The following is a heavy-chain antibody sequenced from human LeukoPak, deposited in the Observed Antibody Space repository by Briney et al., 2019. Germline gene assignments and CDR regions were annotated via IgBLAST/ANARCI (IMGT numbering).Heavy chain of an antibody. J-gene: IGHJ3*02. CDR2: TYYRSKWYN. V-gene: IGHV6-1*01. CDR1: GDSVSSNSAA. CDR3: ARGAWSSSWSGDDAFDI. D-gene: IGHD6-13*01. Sequence: SQTLSLTCAISGDSVSSNSAAWNWIRQSPSRGLEWLGRTYYRSKWYNDYAVSVKSRITINPDTSKTQFSLQLNSVTPEDTAVYYCARGAWSSSWSGDDAFDIWGQGTMVTVSS.